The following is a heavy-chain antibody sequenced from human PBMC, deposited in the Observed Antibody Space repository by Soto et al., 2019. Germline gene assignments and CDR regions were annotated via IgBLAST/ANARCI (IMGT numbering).Heavy chain of an antibody. V-gene: IGHV4-31*03. CDR1: GASITRGVSY. Sequence: QVQLRESGPGLVKPSQTLSLTCTVSGASITRGVSYWTWIRQTQGKGLKWIGYMYYSGSTYYNPFLRSRVIISADTSENHFSLKLSSVTAADTAVYFCARGYRQSGYSSSWVFDYWGQGTLVNVSS. CDR3: ARGYRQSGYSSSWVFDY. J-gene: IGHJ4*02. CDR2: MYYSGST. D-gene: IGHD6-13*01.